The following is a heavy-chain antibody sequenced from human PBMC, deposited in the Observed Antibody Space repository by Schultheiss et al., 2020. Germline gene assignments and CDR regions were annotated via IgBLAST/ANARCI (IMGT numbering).Heavy chain of an antibody. J-gene: IGHJ4*02. CDR3: ARYSPRDDRDFDY. Sequence: SETLSLTCAVYGGSFSGYYWSWIRQPPGKGLEWIGEINHSGSTNYNPSLKSRVTISVDTSKNQFSLKLSSVTAADTAVYYCARYSPRDDRDFDYWGQGTLVNVSS. D-gene: IGHD5-24*01. CDR1: GGSFSGYY. V-gene: IGHV4-34*01. CDR2: INHSGST.